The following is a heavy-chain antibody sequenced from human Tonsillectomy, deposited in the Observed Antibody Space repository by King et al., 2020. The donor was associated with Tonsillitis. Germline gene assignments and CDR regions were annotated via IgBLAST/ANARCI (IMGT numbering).Heavy chain of an antibody. Sequence: QVQLVESGGGVVQPGRSLRLSCAASGFTFSSYGIHWVRQAPGKGLEWVAVISSDGSKKYYADSVRGRFTISRDNSKNTLYLQMNSLRADDTAVYYCAKARRWLVHFDYWGQGPVVTVSS. J-gene: IGHJ4*02. V-gene: IGHV3-30*18. CDR3: AKARRWLVHFDY. CDR2: ISSDGSKK. CDR1: GFTFSSYG. D-gene: IGHD6-19*01.